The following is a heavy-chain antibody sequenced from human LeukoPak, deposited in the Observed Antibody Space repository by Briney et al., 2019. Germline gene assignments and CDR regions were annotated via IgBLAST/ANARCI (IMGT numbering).Heavy chain of an antibody. V-gene: IGHV5-51*01. CDR1: GYSFTTYW. Sequence: GESLKISCKGSGYSFTTYWIVWVRQMPGKGLEWMGIIYPGDSDTRYSPSFQGQVTMSADKSISTAYLQWSSLKASVTAMYYCATVGASRLAYWGQGTLVTVSS. CDR2: IYPGDSDT. J-gene: IGHJ4*02. D-gene: IGHD1-26*01. CDR3: ATVGASRLAY.